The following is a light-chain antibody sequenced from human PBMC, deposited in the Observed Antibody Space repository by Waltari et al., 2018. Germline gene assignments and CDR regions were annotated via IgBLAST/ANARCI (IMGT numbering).Light chain of an antibody. CDR3: QQNYNTPRT. CDR2: WAP. CDR1: QSVLLSSNNRNY. Sequence: DIVMTQSPDSLAVSLGERATINCKSSQSVLLSSNNRNYLAWYQQKPGQTPKLLIYWAPTRESGVPDRFSGSGSGTDFTLTISSLQAEDVAVYYCQQNYNTPRTFGQGTKVEIK. V-gene: IGKV4-1*01. J-gene: IGKJ1*01.